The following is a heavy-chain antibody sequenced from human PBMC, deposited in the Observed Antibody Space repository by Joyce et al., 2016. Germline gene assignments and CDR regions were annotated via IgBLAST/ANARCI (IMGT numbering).Heavy chain of an antibody. CDR3: ASATLGVAGDYSYDMDV. D-gene: IGHD3-3*01. V-gene: IGHV5-10-1*03. Sequence: EVQLVQSGAEVKKPGESLRISCKASGYIFTSHSISWVRQMPGKGLEWMGWIYPSDSYTKYSPSFQGHVTFSSDKSISTAYLQWSSLKASDSAIYYCASATLGVAGDYSYDMDVWGQGTTVTVSS. CDR2: IYPSDSYT. CDR1: GYIFTSHS. J-gene: IGHJ6*02.